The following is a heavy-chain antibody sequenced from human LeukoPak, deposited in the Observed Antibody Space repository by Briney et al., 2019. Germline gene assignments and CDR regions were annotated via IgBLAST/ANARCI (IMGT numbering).Heavy chain of an antibody. J-gene: IGHJ4*02. CDR3: ARGSGSFGTWGFDY. D-gene: IGHD1-26*01. CDR1: GFTFSSYA. CDR2: ISSNGGST. V-gene: IGHV3-64*01. Sequence: GGSLGLSCAASGFTFSSYAMHWVRQAPGKGLEYVSAISSNGGSTYYANSVKGRFTISRDNSKNTLYLQMGSLRAEDMAVYYCARGSGSFGTWGFDYWGQGTLVTVSS.